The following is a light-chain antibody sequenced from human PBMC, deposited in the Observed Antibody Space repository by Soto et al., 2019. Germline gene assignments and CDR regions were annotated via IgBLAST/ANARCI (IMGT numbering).Light chain of an antibody. Sequence: EIVMTQSPATLSVSPGERATLSCRASQSVSSNLAWYQQKPGQAPRLLIYGASTRATGIPARLSGSGSGTEFTLTISSLQSEDFAVYYCQQYNNWGGYTFGQGTKVEIK. V-gene: IGKV3-15*01. CDR2: GAS. CDR1: QSVSSN. J-gene: IGKJ2*01. CDR3: QQYNNWGGYT.